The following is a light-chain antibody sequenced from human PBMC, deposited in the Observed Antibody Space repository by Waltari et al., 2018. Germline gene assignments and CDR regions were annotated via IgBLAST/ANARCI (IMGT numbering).Light chain of an antibody. V-gene: IGKV3-15*01. CDR3: QQFNDWPRT. J-gene: IGKJ1*01. Sequence: EVVMTQSPATLSVSQGERATLSCRASQSISINMVWYQQRPGQAPRLLIYEASMRATDIPARFSVSGSGTEFTLTISSVQSEYAAVYYCQQFNDWPRTFGQGTKVEIK. CDR1: QSISIN. CDR2: EAS.